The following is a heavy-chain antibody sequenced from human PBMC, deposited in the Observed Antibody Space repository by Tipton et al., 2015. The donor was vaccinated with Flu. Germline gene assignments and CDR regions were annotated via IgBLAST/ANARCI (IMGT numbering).Heavy chain of an antibody. J-gene: IGHJ4*02. D-gene: IGHD6-13*01. CDR1: GLTFNNHW. V-gene: IGHV3-7*04. Sequence: SLRLSCAASGLTFNNHWMTWVRQAPGKGLEWVANINQDGSSKYYVDSVKGRFTISRDNARNSLYLQMNSLRAEDTAVYYCARAIAAAGSYWGQGTLVTVSS. CDR2: INQDGSSK. CDR3: ARAIAAAGSY.